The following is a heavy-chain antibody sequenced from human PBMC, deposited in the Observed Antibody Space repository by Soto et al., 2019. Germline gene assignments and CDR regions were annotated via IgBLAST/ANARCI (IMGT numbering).Heavy chain of an antibody. Sequence: SETLSRTCTFSCGSISSYYWSWIRQPPGKGLEWIGYIYYSGSTNYNPSLKSRVTISVDTSKNQFSLKLSSVTAADTAVYYCARGPYSSSSPDFDYWGQGTLVTVS. CDR2: IYYSGST. CDR1: CGSISSYY. V-gene: IGHV4-59*01. D-gene: IGHD6-6*01. J-gene: IGHJ4*02. CDR3: ARGPYSSSSPDFDY.